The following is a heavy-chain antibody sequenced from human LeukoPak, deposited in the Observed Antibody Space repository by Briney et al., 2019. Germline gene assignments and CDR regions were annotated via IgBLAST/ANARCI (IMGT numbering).Heavy chain of an antibody. Sequence: ASVKVSCKASGYTFTGYYMHWVRQAPGQGLEWMGWINPNSGGTNYAQKFQGRVTMTRDTSISTAYMELNRLKSDDTAVYYCARDRIAAAGFDPWGQGTLVTVSS. V-gene: IGHV1-2*02. CDR1: GYTFTGYY. CDR3: ARDRIAAAGFDP. D-gene: IGHD6-13*01. CDR2: INPNSGGT. J-gene: IGHJ5*02.